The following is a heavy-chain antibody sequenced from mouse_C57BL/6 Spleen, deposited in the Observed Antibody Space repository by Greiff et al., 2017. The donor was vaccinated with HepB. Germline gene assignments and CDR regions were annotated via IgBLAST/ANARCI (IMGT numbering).Heavy chain of an antibody. CDR3: ARHEDDPNYYGSRRDYFDY. CDR2: FYPGSGSI. D-gene: IGHD1-1*01. V-gene: IGHV1-62-2*01. CDR1: GYTFTEYT. J-gene: IGHJ2*01. Sequence: VQLQQSGAELVKPGASVKLSCKASGYTFTEYTIHWVKQRSGQGLEWIGWFYPGSGSIKYNEKFKDKATLTADKSSSTVYMELSRLTSEDSAVYFCARHEDDPNYYGSRRDYFDYWGQGTTLTVSS.